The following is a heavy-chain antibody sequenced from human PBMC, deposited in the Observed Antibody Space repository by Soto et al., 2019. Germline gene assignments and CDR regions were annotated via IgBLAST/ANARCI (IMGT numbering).Heavy chain of an antibody. J-gene: IGHJ6*02. CDR1: GFNFSSYA. V-gene: IGHV3-30-3*01. CDR2: ISYDGSNK. Sequence: PGGSLRLSCAASGFNFSSYAIHWVRQAPGKGLEWVAVISYDGSNKYYADSVKGRFTISRDNSKNTLYLQMNSLRAEDTAVYYCASRDEPGISHYYYYGMDVWGQGTTVTVSS. D-gene: IGHD6-13*01. CDR3: ASRDEPGISHYYYYGMDV.